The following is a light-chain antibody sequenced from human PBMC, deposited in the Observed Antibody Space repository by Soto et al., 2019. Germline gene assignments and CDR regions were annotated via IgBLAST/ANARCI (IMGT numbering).Light chain of an antibody. CDR1: TGAVTSAHY. Sequence: QAVVTQESSLTVSPGGTVTLTCGSSTGAVTSAHYPYWLQQKPGQAPRTLIYDTNNKHSWTPARFSGSLLGGKAALTLSGAQSEDEAEYYCLLSYSGARVFGGGTKLSVL. V-gene: IGLV7-46*01. J-gene: IGLJ3*02. CDR2: DTN. CDR3: LLSYSGARV.